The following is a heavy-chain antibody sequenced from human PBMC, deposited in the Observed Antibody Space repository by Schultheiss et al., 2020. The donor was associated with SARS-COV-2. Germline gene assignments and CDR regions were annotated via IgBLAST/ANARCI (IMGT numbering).Heavy chain of an antibody. V-gene: IGHV4-59*12. CDR1: GGSISSYY. D-gene: IGHD1-26*01. Sequence: SETLSLTCTVSGGSISSYYWSWIRQPAGKGLEWIGYIYYSGSTNYNPSLKSRVTISVDTSKNQFSLKLSSVTAADTAVYYCARGTLGSYYFDYWGQGTLVTVSS. CDR2: IYYSGST. CDR3: ARGTLGSYYFDY. J-gene: IGHJ4*02.